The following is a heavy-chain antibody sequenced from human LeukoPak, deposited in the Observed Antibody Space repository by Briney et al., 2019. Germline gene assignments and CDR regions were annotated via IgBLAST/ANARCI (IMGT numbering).Heavy chain of an antibody. CDR3: AGPQRSGSWIFADAFDI. CDR2: ISAYNGNT. CDR1: GYTFTSYG. V-gene: IGHV1-18*01. Sequence: AASVKVSCKASGYTFTSYGISWVRQAPGQGLEWMGWISAYNGNTNYAQKLQGRVTMTTDTSTSTAYMELRSLRSDDTAVYYCAGPQRSGSWIFADAFDIWGQGTMVTVSS. D-gene: IGHD1-26*01. J-gene: IGHJ3*02.